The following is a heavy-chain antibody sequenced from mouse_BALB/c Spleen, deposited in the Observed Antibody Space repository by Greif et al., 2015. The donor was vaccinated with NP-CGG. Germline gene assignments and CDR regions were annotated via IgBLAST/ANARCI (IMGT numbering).Heavy chain of an antibody. J-gene: IGHJ3*01. CDR2: IDPETGGT. CDR1: GYTFTDYE. CDR3: TRGGYD. V-gene: IGHV1-15*01. D-gene: IGHD2-2*01. Sequence: VQLQQSGAELVRPGASVTLSCKASGYTFTDYEMHWVKQTPVHGLEWIGAIDPETGGTAYNQKFKGKATLTADKSSSTAYMELRSLTSEDSAVYYCTRGGYDWGQGTLVTVSA.